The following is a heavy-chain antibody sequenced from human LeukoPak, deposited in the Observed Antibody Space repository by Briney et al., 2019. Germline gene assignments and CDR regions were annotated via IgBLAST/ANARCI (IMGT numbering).Heavy chain of an antibody. J-gene: IGHJ6*04. CDR3: ARDRTVAAAGMFAGMDV. Sequence: GASVKVSCKASGYTFTSYGISWVRQAPGQGLEWMGWISAYNGNTNYAQKLQGRVTMTTDTSTSTAYMELRSLRSDDTAVYYCARDRTVAAAGMFAGMDVWGKGTTVTVSS. V-gene: IGHV1-18*04. CDR1: GYTFTSYG. CDR2: ISAYNGNT. D-gene: IGHD6-13*01.